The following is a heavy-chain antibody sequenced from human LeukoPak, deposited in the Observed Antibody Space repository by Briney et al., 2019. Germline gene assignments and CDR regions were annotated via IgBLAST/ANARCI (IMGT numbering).Heavy chain of an antibody. D-gene: IGHD6-6*01. CDR1: GGSISSYY. V-gene: IGHV4-59*01. J-gene: IGHJ4*02. CDR3: ARLHPSIAASYFDY. Sequence: PSETLSLTCTVSGGSISSYYWSWIRQPPGKGLEWIGYIYYSGSTNYNPSLKSRVTISVDTSKNQFSLKLSSVTAADTAVYYCARLHPSIAASYFDYWGQGTLVTVSS. CDR2: IYYSGST.